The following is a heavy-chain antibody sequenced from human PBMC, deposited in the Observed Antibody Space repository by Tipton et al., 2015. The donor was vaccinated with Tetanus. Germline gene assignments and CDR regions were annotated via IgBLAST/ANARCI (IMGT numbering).Heavy chain of an antibody. J-gene: IGHJ4*02. CDR2: INPASGAT. CDR3: ARGANNYGYYLDY. V-gene: IGHV1-2*02. CDR1: GSNFIRHF. Sequence: QLVQSGAEVKKPGASVRVSCKTSGSNFIRHFVQWVRLAPGQGLQWVGWINPASGATNYAQSFQARIAMTRDTSIYTVYMELSGLRSDDTAVYYCARGANNYGYYLDYWGQGTLVTVS. D-gene: IGHD5-18*01.